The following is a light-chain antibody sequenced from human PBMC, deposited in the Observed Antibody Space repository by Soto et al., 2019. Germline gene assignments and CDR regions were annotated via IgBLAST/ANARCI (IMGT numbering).Light chain of an antibody. J-gene: IGLJ2*01. V-gene: IGLV2-8*01. Sequence: QSVLTQPPSASGSPGQSVAISCTGTNSDIGGYNYVSWYQQHPGKAPKLMIYEVSKRPSGVPDRFSGSKSDNTASLTVSGLQAEDEADYYCSSFAASHVVFGGGTQLTVL. CDR2: EVS. CDR3: SSFAASHVV. CDR1: NSDIGGYNY.